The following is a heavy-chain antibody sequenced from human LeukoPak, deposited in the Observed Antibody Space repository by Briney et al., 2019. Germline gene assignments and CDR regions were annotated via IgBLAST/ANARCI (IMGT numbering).Heavy chain of an antibody. Sequence: GGSLRLSCAASGFTFSSYSMNWVRQAPGKGLEWVSSISSSSSYIYYADSVKGRFTISRDNAKNSLYLQMNSLRAEDTAVYYCARGIAVPGHGGSNWFDPWGQGTLVTVSS. CDR1: GFTFSSYS. CDR3: ARGIAVPGHGGSNWFDP. V-gene: IGHV3-21*04. J-gene: IGHJ5*02. D-gene: IGHD6-19*01. CDR2: ISSSSSYI.